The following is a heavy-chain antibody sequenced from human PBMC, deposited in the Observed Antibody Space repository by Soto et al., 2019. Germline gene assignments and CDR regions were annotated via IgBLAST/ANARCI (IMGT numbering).Heavy chain of an antibody. CDR3: AKRSPRHAFDI. D-gene: IGHD1-26*01. Sequence: GGSLRLSCAASGFTFSNYAMSWVRQAPGKGLEWVSVISSGGSTYYADSVKGRFTISRDNSKNTLNLQMNSLRAEDTAVYYCAKRSPRHAFDIWGQGTMVTVSS. J-gene: IGHJ3*02. CDR1: GFTFSNYA. CDR2: ISSGGST. V-gene: IGHV3-23*01.